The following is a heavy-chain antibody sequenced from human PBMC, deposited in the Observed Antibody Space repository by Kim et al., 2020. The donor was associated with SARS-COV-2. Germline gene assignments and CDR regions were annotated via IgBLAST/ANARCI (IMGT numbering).Heavy chain of an antibody. D-gene: IGHD3-3*01. Sequence: ASVKVSCKASGYTFTDFGISWVRQAPGQGLEWMGWVSAYNGNTNSVQKLQGRVTMTTDTSTGTAYMELRSLRSDDTAVYYCVRDLGTMPANGIFWDYWGQGTLVTVSS. CDR1: GYTFTDFG. V-gene: IGHV1-18*01. CDR2: VSAYNGNT. J-gene: IGHJ4*02. CDR3: VRDLGTMPANGIFWDY.